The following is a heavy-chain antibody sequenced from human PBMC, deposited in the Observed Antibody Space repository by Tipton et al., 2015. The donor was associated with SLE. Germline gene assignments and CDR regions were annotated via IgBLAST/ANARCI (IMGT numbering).Heavy chain of an antibody. D-gene: IGHD7-27*01. CDR1: GFTLRNYG. CDR2: LYNAGNT. J-gene: IGHJ2*01. V-gene: IGHV3-53*05. Sequence: SLRLSCTASGFTLRNYGIYWVRQAPGKGLEWVSVLYNAGNTDYADSVKGRFTISRDNSRNILSLQMNSLRPDDTAVYYCARDPGGFFDLWGRGTLVTVST. CDR3: ARDPGGFFDL.